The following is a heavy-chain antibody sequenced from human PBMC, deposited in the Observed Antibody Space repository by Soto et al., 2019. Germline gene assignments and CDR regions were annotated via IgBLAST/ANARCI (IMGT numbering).Heavy chain of an antibody. CDR2: IYYGGST. CDR1: GGSISSSSYY. D-gene: IGHD2-15*01. Sequence: QLQLQESGPGLVKPSETLSLTCTVSGGSISSSSYYWGWIRQPPGKGLEWIGSIYYGGSTYYNPSLKSRVNISVDTSTDQFSLTLSSVTAADTAVYYCARPPDMRYCSGGSCYDLWGYWGQGTLVTVSS. CDR3: ARPPDMRYCSGGSCYDLWGY. J-gene: IGHJ4*02. V-gene: IGHV4-39*01.